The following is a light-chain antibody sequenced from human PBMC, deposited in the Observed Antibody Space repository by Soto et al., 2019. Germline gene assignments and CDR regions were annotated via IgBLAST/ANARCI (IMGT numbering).Light chain of an antibody. CDR1: QHIGNH. V-gene: IGKV1-33*01. CDR2: DAS. CDR3: LQYESLPLT. J-gene: IGKJ4*01. Sequence: DIQMTQSPSSLSASVGDRVTITSQAGQHIGNHLNGYQQKPRQAPKLLIYDASNLQARVPSRFSGSGAGAEFSFSISNLHPEDLATYFCLQYESLPLTFGGGNKVDI.